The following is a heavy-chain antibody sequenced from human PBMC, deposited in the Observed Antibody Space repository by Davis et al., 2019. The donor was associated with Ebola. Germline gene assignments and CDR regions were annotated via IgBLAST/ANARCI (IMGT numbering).Heavy chain of an antibody. CDR1: GYTFTSYG. J-gene: IGHJ6*02. V-gene: IGHV1-18*01. Sequence: ASVKVSCKASGYTFTSYGISWVRQAPGQGLEWMGWISAYNGNTNYAQKLQGRVTITADESTSTAYMELSSLRSEDTAVYYCARVRRYGMDVWGQGTTVTVSS. CDR2: ISAYNGNT. CDR3: ARVRRYGMDV.